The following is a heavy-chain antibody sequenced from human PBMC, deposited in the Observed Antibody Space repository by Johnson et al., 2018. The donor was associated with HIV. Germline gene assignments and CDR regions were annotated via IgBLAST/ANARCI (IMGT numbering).Heavy chain of an antibody. V-gene: IGHV3-11*04. CDR1: GFAFSDYY. Sequence: QVQLVESGGGLVKPGGSLRLSCAASGFAFSDYYMSWIRQAPGRGLEWVSYITSSGSTKYYAVSVKGRFTISRDNAKNSLYLQMNSLRAEDTAVYYCASDDSSGYDAFDIWGQGTMVTVSS. J-gene: IGHJ3*02. D-gene: IGHD3-22*01. CDR3: ASDDSSGYDAFDI. CDR2: ITSSGSTK.